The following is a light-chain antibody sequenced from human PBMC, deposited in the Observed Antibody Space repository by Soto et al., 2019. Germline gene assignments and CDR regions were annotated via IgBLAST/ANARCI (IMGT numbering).Light chain of an antibody. Sequence: EIVLTQSPGTLSLSPGERATLSCRASQSVTSPFLAWYQQKPGQPPRLLIYSTSGRATGIPDRFSGSGSGTDFTLTISRLEPEDFAVYYCQQYGSSPITFGQGKRLEIK. CDR2: STS. V-gene: IGKV3-20*01. CDR1: QSVTSPF. J-gene: IGKJ5*01. CDR3: QQYGSSPIT.